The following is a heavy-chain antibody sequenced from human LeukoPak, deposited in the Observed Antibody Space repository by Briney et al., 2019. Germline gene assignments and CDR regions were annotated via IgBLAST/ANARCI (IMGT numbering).Heavy chain of an antibody. CDR3: AKDHLAGYSYGGYYFDY. V-gene: IGHV3-30*18. CDR2: ISYDGSNK. D-gene: IGHD5-18*01. CDR1: GFTFSNYG. J-gene: IGHJ4*02. Sequence: PGGSLRLSCAASGFTFSNYGMHWVRQAPGKGLEWVAVISYDGSNKNYVDSVKGRFTISRDNSKNTLYLQMSSLRGEDTAVYYCAKDHLAGYSYGGYYFDYWSQGTLVTVSS.